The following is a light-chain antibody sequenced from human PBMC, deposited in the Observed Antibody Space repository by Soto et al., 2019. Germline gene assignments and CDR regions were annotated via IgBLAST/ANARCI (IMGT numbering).Light chain of an antibody. J-gene: IGKJ1*01. Sequence: IQMTQSPSSLSASVGDRVTITCRASQSISDYLNWYQQKPGKAPNLLISAASSLQSGVPSRFSGTGSETDFTLTISSLQPEDFATYYCQQSFIIPWTFGQGTKVDI. CDR2: AAS. V-gene: IGKV1-39*01. CDR3: QQSFIIPWT. CDR1: QSISDY.